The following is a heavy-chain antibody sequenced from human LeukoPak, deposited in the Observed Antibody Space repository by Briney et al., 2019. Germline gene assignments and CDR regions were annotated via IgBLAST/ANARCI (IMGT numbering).Heavy chain of an antibody. V-gene: IGHV4-38-2*02. Sequence: SETLTLTCTVSGYSISSGYYWGWIRQPPGKGLEWIGSIYHSGSTYYNPSLKSRVTISVDTSKNQFSLKLSSVTAADTAVYYCARGKKWELLFRNLGSVFDYWGQGTLVTVSS. CDR1: GYSISSGYY. D-gene: IGHD1-26*01. CDR3: ARGKKWELLFRNLGSVFDY. J-gene: IGHJ4*02. CDR2: IYHSGST.